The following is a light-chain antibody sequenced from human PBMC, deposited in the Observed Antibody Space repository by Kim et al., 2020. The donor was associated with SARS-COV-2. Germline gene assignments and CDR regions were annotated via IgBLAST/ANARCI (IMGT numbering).Light chain of an antibody. CDR3: SSYTSSTTWV. J-gene: IGLJ3*02. CDR2: DVN. Sequence: GQLITISCTGTSSDVGNYNYVSWYQQHPDKAPKLMIYDVNKRPSGVSNRFSGSKSGNTASLTISGLQAEDEADYYCSSYTSSTTWVFGGGTKVTVL. V-gene: IGLV2-14*03. CDR1: SSDVGNYNY.